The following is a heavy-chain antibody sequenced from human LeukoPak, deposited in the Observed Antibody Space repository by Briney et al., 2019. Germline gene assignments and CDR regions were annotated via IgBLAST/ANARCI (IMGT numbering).Heavy chain of an antibody. CDR1: GFTFSSYA. D-gene: IGHD6-13*01. CDR2: ISGNADST. CDR3: APESWYWDY. V-gene: IGHV3-23*01. Sequence: GGSLRLSCAASGFTFSSYAMNWVRQAPGKGLEWVSIISGNADSTHYADSVKGRFTISRDNSKNTLYLQMNSLRAEDTAVYYCAPESWYWDYWGQGTLVTVSS. J-gene: IGHJ4*02.